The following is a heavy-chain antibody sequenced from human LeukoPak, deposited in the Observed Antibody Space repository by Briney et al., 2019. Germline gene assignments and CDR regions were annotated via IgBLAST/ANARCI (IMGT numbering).Heavy chain of an antibody. CDR2: ISYDGSNK. V-gene: IGHV3-30*18. D-gene: IGHD4-17*01. CDR1: GFTFSSYG. CDR3: AKEEGDDYGDYGDLWYYY. J-gene: IGHJ4*02. Sequence: GRSLRLSCAASGFTFSSYGMHWVRQAPGKGLEWVAVISYDGSNKYYADSVKGRFTISRDNSKNTLYLQMNSLRAEDTAVYYCAKEEGDDYGDYGDLWYYYWGQGTLVTVSS.